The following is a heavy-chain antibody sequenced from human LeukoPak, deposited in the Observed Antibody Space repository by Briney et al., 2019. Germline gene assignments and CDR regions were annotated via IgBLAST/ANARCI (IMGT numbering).Heavy chain of an antibody. J-gene: IGHJ4*02. Sequence: PGGSLRLSCAASGFTFSSYWMHWVRQAPGKGLVWVSRISGDGSSTTYAESVKGRFTISRDNAKNTLYLQMNSLSAEDTTVYYCARELPFDYWGQGTLVTVSS. CDR3: ARELPFDY. CDR2: ISGDGSST. CDR1: GFTFSSYW. V-gene: IGHV3-74*01.